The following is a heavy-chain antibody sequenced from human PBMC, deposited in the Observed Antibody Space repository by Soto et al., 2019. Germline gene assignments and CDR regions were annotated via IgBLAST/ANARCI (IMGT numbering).Heavy chain of an antibody. V-gene: IGHV3-9*01. J-gene: IGHJ6*02. CDR3: GKDLDSGSGAYYSYGMDV. CDR1: GFTFDDYA. D-gene: IGHD1-26*01. Sequence: EVQLVESGGGLVQPGRSLRLSCAASGFTFDDYAMHWVRQAPGKGLEWISGISWSSGSTDYADSVKGRFTISRDNAKNCLYLQMSSLRAEDTALYYCGKDLDSGSGAYYSYGMDVWGQGTTVTVSS. CDR2: ISWSSGST.